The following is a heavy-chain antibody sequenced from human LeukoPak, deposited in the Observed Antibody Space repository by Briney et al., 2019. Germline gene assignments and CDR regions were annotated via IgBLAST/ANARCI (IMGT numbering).Heavy chain of an antibody. V-gene: IGHV4-4*02. D-gene: IGHD2-2*02. J-gene: IGHJ4*02. Sequence: SGTLSLTCAVSGGSISSSNWWIWVRQPPGKGLEWIGEINHSGSTNYNPSLKSRVTISVDTSKNQFSLKLSSVTAADTAVYYCARRAGRYCSSTSCYNISFDYWGQGTLVTVSS. CDR1: GGSISSSNW. CDR2: INHSGST. CDR3: ARRAGRYCSSTSCYNISFDY.